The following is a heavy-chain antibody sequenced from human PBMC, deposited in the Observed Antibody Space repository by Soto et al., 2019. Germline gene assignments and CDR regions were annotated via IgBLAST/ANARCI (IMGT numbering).Heavy chain of an antibody. CDR1: GLTFSIYS. V-gene: IGHV3-21*01. D-gene: IGHD2-15*01. CDR2: ISGTSDYI. CDR3: ARDHRYCSGSSCRPYYYYYGMDV. Sequence: GGSLRLSCAASGLTFSIYSMNWVRQAPGRGLEWVAAISGTSDYIYYADSVKGRFTISRDNAKTSLYIHMNSLRAEDTAVYYFARDHRYCSGSSCRPYYYYYGMDVWGKGPTVTVAS. J-gene: IGHJ6*04.